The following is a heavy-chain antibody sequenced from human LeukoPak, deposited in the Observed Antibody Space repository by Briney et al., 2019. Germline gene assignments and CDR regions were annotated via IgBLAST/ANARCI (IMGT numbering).Heavy chain of an antibody. Sequence: GGSLRLSCAASGFIFSDYYMSWTRQAPGKGLEWVSSISSSSSYIYYADSVKGRFTISRDNAKNSLYLQMNSLRAEDTAVYYCARDKVAARPVEGGWGQGTLVTVSS. V-gene: IGHV3-11*06. CDR2: ISSSSSYI. D-gene: IGHD6-6*01. J-gene: IGHJ4*02. CDR1: GFIFSDYY. CDR3: ARDKVAARPVEGG.